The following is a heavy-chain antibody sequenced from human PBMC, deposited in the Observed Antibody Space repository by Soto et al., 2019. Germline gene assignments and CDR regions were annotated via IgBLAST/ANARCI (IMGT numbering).Heavy chain of an antibody. CDR2: IRVGGGDT. CDR3: AKCSVGTVRTSGWCNWFDP. V-gene: IGHV3-23*01. Sequence: EVRLLESGGGLAQPGGSRRLSCAASGFTFSSSAMNWVRQAPGKGLEWVSSIRVGGGDTFYADSVRGRFTVSRDISRNTLYLQRKSLRAEDTAIYSCAKCSVGTVRTSGWCNWFDPWCQGNLVTVSS. D-gene: IGHD6-19*01. J-gene: IGHJ5*02. CDR1: GFTFSSSA.